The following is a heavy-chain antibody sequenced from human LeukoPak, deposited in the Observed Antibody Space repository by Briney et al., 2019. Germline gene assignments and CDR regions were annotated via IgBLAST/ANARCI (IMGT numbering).Heavy chain of an antibody. V-gene: IGHV1-24*01. J-gene: IGHJ5*02. D-gene: IGHD2-2*01. CDR1: GYTLTELS. Sequence: ASVKVSCKVSGYTLTELSMHWVRQAPGKGLEWMGGFDPEDGETIYAQKFQSRVTMTEGTSTDTAYMELSSLRSEDTAVYYCATAQWVHCSSTSCHHNWFDPWGQGTLVTVSS. CDR3: ATAQWVHCSSTSCHHNWFDP. CDR2: FDPEDGET.